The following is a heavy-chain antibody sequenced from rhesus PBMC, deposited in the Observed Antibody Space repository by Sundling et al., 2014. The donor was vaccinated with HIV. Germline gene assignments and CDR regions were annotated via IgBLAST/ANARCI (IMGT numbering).Heavy chain of an antibody. J-gene: IGHJ6*01. D-gene: IGHD6-13*01. CDR1: GFTFSNYW. CDR2: INSPGSST. Sequence: EVQLVESGGGLAKPGGSLRLSCAASGFTFSNYWMFWVRQAPGKGLEWISAINSPGSSTYYADSVKGRFTISRENAKNTLYLQMDSLRPEDTAVYYCLIAAGPNGLDSWGQGVVVTVSS. CDR3: LIAAGPNGLDS. V-gene: IGHV3-28*02.